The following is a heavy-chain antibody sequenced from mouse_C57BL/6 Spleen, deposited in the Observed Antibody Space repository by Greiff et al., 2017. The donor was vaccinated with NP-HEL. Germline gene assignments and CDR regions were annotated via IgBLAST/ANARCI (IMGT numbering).Heavy chain of an antibody. CDR3: ARSGTAQATFAY. J-gene: IGHJ3*01. CDR1: GYTFTSYW. D-gene: IGHD3-2*02. CDR2: IDPSDSET. V-gene: IGHV1-52*01. Sequence: VQLQQPGAELVRPGSSVKLSCKASGYTFTSYWMHWVKQRPIQGLEWIGNIDPSDSETHYNQKFKDKATLTVDKSSSTAYMQLSSLTSEDSAVYYGARSGTAQATFAYWGQGTLVTVSA.